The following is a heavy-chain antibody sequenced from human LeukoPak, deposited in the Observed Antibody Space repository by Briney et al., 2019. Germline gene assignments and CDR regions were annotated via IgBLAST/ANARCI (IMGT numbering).Heavy chain of an antibody. J-gene: IGHJ5*02. V-gene: IGHV1-8*01. CDR2: MNPNSGNT. CDR3: ARGLGRMATMDWFDP. CDR1: GYTFTSYD. D-gene: IGHD5-24*01. Sequence: ASVKVSCKASGYTFTSYDINWVRQATGQGLEWMGWMNPNSGNTGYAQKFQGRVTMTRNTAISTAYMELSSLRSEDTAVYYCARGLGRMATMDWFDPWGQGTLVTVSS.